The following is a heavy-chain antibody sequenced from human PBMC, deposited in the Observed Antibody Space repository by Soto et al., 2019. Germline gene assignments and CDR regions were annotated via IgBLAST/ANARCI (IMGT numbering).Heavy chain of an antibody. J-gene: IGHJ1*01. Sequence: ASVKVSCKASGYLFTAYSMHWVRLAPGQGLEWMGVVNPSGGSTKYTQNFQGRVTMTRDTSTTTIYMELSSLRSDDTAIYYCAREENCSGGTCYSEYFHRWGQGTLVTVS. CDR2: VNPSGGST. V-gene: IGHV1-46*01. D-gene: IGHD2-15*01. CDR3: AREENCSGGTCYSEYFHR. CDR1: GYLFTAYS.